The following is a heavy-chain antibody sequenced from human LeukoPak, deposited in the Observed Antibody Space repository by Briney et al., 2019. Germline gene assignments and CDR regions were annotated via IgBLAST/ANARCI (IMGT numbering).Heavy chain of an antibody. Sequence: SETLSLTCTVSGGSISGTYYWSWIRQPPGKGLEWIGEINHSGSTNYNPSLKSRVTISVDTSKNQFSLKLSSVTAADTAVYYCARWRGYSYGLPWFDPWGQGTLVTVSS. CDR3: ARWRGYSYGLPWFDP. CDR2: INHSGST. CDR1: GGSISGTYY. D-gene: IGHD5-18*01. V-gene: IGHV4-34*01. J-gene: IGHJ5*02.